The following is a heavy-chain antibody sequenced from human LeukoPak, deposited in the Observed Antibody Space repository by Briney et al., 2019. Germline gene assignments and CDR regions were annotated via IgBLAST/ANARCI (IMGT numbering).Heavy chain of an antibody. Sequence: GGSLRLSCAASGFTFNRHAMNWVRQALGKGLEWVSAISGSGGSTYYADSVKGRFTISRDNSKNTLYLQMNSLRAEDTAVYYCAKDPDYDYVSYFDYWGQGTLVTVSS. CDR2: ISGSGGST. CDR1: GFTFNRHA. V-gene: IGHV3-23*01. J-gene: IGHJ4*02. CDR3: AKDPDYDYVSYFDY. D-gene: IGHD3-16*01.